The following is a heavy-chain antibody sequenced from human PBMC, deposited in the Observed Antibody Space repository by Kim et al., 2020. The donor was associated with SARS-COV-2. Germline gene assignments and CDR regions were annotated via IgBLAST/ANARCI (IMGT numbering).Heavy chain of an antibody. J-gene: IGHJ6*02. CDR2: INAGNGNT. CDR1: GYTFTSYA. CDR3: ASSPAAEYYYYGMDV. D-gene: IGHD2-2*01. Sequence: ASVKVSCKASGYTFTSYAMHWVRQAPGQRLEWMGWINAGNGNTKYSQKFQGRVTITRDTSASTAYMELSSLRSEDTAVYYCASSPAAEYYYYGMDVWGQGTTVTVSS. V-gene: IGHV1-3*01.